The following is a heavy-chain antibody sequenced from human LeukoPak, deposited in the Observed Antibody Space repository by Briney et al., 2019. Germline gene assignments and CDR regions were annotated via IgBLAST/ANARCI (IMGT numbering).Heavy chain of an antibody. Sequence: PSETLSLTCSVSGGSINSYYWSWIRQPPGKGLEWIGYIYYSGSTDYNPSLKSRVTISVDTSKNQFSLKLSSVTAADTAVYYCARHFGTSYYYYYGMDVWGQGTTVTVSS. J-gene: IGHJ6*02. CDR1: GGSINSYY. D-gene: IGHD3-10*01. CDR2: IYYSGST. CDR3: ARHFGTSYYYYYGMDV. V-gene: IGHV4-59*08.